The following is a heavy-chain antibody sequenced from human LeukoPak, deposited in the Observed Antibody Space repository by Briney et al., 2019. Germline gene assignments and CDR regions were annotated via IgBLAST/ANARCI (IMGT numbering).Heavy chain of an antibody. D-gene: IGHD6-6*01. Sequence: PSETLSLTCTVSGYSISSGYYWGWIRQPPGKGLEWIGYIYYSGSTNYNPSLKSRVTISVDTSKNQFSLKLSSVTAADTAVYYCARVEYSSSSRAYYFDYWGQGTLVTVSS. CDR1: GYSISSGYY. CDR3: ARVEYSSSSRAYYFDY. V-gene: IGHV4-61*01. CDR2: IYYSGST. J-gene: IGHJ4*02.